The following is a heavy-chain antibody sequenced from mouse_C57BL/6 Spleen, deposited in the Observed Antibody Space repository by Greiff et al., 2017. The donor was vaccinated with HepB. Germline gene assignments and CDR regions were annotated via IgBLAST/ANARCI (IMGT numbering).Heavy chain of an antibody. Sequence: VQLQESGPELVKPGASVKISCKASGYSFTDYNMNWVKQSNGKSLEWIGVINPNYGTTSYNQKFKGKATLTVDQSSSTAYMQLNSLTSEDSAVYYCARSGITTNYYAMDYWGQGTSVTVSS. CDR2: INPNYGTT. V-gene: IGHV1-39*01. J-gene: IGHJ4*01. CDR3: ARSGITTNYYAMDY. D-gene: IGHD2-4*01. CDR1: GYSFTDYN.